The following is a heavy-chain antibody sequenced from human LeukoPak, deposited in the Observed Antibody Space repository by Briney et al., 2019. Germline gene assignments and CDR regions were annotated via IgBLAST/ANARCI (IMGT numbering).Heavy chain of an antibody. J-gene: IGHJ4*02. Sequence: GGSLGLSCVVSGFTFSSYAMSWVRQAPGKGLEWVSAITGSGGSTYYADSVKGRFTSSRDNSKNTLYLQMNSLRAEDAAVYYCAKGDYYDGSGSGPTFDYWGQGTLVTVSS. D-gene: IGHD3-22*01. CDR2: ITGSGGST. CDR3: AKGDYYDGSGSGPTFDY. V-gene: IGHV3-23*01. CDR1: GFTFSSYA.